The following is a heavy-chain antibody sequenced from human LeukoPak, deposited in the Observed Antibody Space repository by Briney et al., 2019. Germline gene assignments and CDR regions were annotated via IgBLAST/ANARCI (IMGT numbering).Heavy chain of an antibody. CDR1: GYTFTSYD. V-gene: IGHV1-8*01. CDR3: ARGRGNNQSKYRKLRRYYFDY. Sequence: GASVKVPCKASGYTFTSYDINWVRQATGQGLGWMGWMNPNSGNTGYAQKFQGRVTMTRNTSISTAYMELSSLRSEDTAVYYCARGRGNNQSKYRKLRRYYFDYWGQGTLVTVSS. J-gene: IGHJ4*02. CDR2: MNPNSGNT. D-gene: IGHD2/OR15-2a*01.